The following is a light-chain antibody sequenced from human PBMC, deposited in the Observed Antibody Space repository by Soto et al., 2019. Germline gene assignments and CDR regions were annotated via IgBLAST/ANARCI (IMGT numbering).Light chain of an antibody. V-gene: IGKV1-5*01. CDR2: DAS. J-gene: IGKJ1*01. CDR1: QSISSW. Sequence: DIQITKSPSTLSASVGDRVTITCRASQSISSWLAWYQQKPGKAPKLLIYDASSLESGVPSRFSGSGSGTEFTLTISSLQPDDFATYYCQQYNSYGTFGQGTKVDIK. CDR3: QQYNSYGT.